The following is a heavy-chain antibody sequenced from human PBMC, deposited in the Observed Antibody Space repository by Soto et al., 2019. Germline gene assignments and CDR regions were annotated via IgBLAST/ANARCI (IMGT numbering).Heavy chain of an antibody. CDR1: GFIFSSYA. CDR3: GRTGLLHGMDV. D-gene: IGHD2-15*01. V-gene: IGHV3-30-3*01. Sequence: QVQLVESGGGVVQPGRSLRLSCAASGFIFSSYAMHWVRQAPGKGLEWVAVISYDGSNKYYADSVKGRFTISRDNSKNTLYLQMNSLRAEDTAVYYCGRTGLLHGMDVWGQGTTVTVSS. J-gene: IGHJ6*02. CDR2: ISYDGSNK.